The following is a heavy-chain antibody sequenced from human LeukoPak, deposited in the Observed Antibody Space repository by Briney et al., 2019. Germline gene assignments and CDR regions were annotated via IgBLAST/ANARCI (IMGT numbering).Heavy chain of an antibody. V-gene: IGHV3-23*01. CDR2: ISGSGGST. Sequence: PGGSLRLSCAASGFTFSSYAMSWVRQAPGKGLEWVSAISGSGGSTYYADSVKGRFTISRDNSKNTLYLQMNSLRAEDTAVYYCAKSALLRFLEWLTFDYWGQGTLVTVSS. CDR3: AKSALLRFLEWLTFDY. CDR1: GFTFSSYA. J-gene: IGHJ4*02. D-gene: IGHD3-3*01.